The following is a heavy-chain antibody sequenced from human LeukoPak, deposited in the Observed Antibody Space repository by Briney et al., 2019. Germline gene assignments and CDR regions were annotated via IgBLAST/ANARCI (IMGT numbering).Heavy chain of an antibody. V-gene: IGHV1-18*01. Sequence: ASVKVSCKASGYTFTSYGISWVRQAPGQGLEWMGWISAYNGNTNYAQKLQGRVTMTTDTSTSTAYMELRSLRSDDTAVYYCAREVVKDIVATIVWFDPWGQGTLVTVSS. CDR1: GYTFTSYG. J-gene: IGHJ5*02. CDR2: ISAYNGNT. CDR3: AREVVKDIVATIVWFDP. D-gene: IGHD5-12*01.